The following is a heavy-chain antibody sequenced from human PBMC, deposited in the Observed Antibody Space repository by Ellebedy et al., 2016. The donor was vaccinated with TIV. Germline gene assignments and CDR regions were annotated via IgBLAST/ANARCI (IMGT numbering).Heavy chain of an antibody. CDR3: TRVTDDYGDYMSDY. D-gene: IGHD4-17*01. CDR1: GFTLGDYA. V-gene: IGHV3-49*03. J-gene: IGHJ4*02. Sequence: GGSLRLXCTTSGFTLGDYAMSWFRQAPGKGLEWVGFIRSKAYGGTTEYAASVKGRFTISRDDSKSIAYLQMNSLKTEDTAVYYCTRVTDDYGDYMSDYWGQGTLVTVSS. CDR2: IRSKAYGGTT.